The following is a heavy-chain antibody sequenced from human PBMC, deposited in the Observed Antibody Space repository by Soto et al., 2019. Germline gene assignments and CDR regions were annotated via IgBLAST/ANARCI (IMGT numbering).Heavy chain of an antibody. CDR2: ISGSGGST. V-gene: IGHV3-23*01. Sequence: TGGSLRLSCAASGFTFSSYAMSWVRQAPGKGLEWFSAISGSGGSTYYADSVKGRFTISRDNSKNTLYLQMNSLRAEDTAVYYCAKDARYYDFWSGYYSNYYYYYMDVWGKGTTVTVSS. J-gene: IGHJ6*03. D-gene: IGHD3-3*01. CDR1: GFTFSSYA. CDR3: AKDARYYDFWSGYYSNYYYYYMDV.